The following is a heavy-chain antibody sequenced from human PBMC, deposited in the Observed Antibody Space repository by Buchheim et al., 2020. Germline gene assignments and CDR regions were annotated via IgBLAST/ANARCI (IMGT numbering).Heavy chain of an antibody. CDR3: ARDLSGDYDSSGYYGY. D-gene: IGHD3-22*01. J-gene: IGHJ4*02. Sequence: VQLLESGGGVVQPGRSLRLSCAASGFTFSSYGMHWVRQAPGKGLEWVAVIWYDGSNKYYADSVKGRFTISRDNSKNTLYLQMNSLRAEDTAVYYCARDLSGDYDSSGYYGYWGQGTL. V-gene: IGHV3-33*01. CDR2: IWYDGSNK. CDR1: GFTFSSYG.